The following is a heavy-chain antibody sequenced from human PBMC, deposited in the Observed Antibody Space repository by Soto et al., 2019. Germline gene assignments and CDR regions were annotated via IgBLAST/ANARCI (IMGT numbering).Heavy chain of an antibody. V-gene: IGHV3-15*01. J-gene: IGHJ6*02. CDR3: TTHMIVVVIGYYGMDV. CDR2: IKSKTDGGTT. CDR1: GFTFSNAW. D-gene: IGHD3-22*01. Sequence: EVQLVESGGGLVKPGGSLRLSCAASGFTFSNAWMSWVRQAPGKGLEWVGRIKSKTDGGTTDYAAPVKGRFTISRDDSKNTLYLQMNRLKTEDTAVYYCTTHMIVVVIGYYGMDVWGQGTTVTVSS.